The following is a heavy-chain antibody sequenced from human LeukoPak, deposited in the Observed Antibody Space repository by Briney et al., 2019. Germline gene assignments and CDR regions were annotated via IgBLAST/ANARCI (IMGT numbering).Heavy chain of an antibody. CDR2: ISGSGGST. V-gene: IGHV3-23*01. CDR3: AKDHGSGSPGYYYYGMDV. D-gene: IGHD3-10*01. CDR1: GLTFSSYA. Sequence: PGGSLRLSCAASGLTFSSYAMSWVRQAPGKGLEWVSAISGSGGSTYYADSVKGRFTISRDNSKNTLYLQMNSLRAEDTAVYYCAKDHGSGSPGYYYYGMDVWGKGTTVTVSS. J-gene: IGHJ6*04.